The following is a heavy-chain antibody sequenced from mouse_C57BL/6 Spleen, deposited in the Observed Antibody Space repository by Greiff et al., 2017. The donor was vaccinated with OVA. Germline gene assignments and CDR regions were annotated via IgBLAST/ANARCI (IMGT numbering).Heavy chain of an antibody. CDR3: VRQGAYGYDVWYFDV. V-gene: IGHV10-1*01. J-gene: IGHJ1*03. Sequence: EVMLVESGGGLVQPKGSLKLSCAASGFSFNTYAMNWVRQAPGKGLEWVARIRSKSNNYATYYADSVKDRFTISRDDSESMLYLQMNNLKTEDTAMYYCVRQGAYGYDVWYFDVWGTGTTVTVSS. CDR2: IRSKSNNYAT. CDR1: GFSFNTYA. D-gene: IGHD2-2*01.